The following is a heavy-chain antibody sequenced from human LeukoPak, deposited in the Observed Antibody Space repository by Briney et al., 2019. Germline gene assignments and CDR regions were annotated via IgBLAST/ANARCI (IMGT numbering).Heavy chain of an antibody. D-gene: IGHD3-16*01. Sequence: GASVKVSCKASGYTFTSYDINWVRQATGQGLEWMGWMNPNSGNTGYAQKFQGRVTITRNTSISTAYMELSSLRSEDTAVYYCAREGRGDYVWGSYPSPLDYWGQGTLVTVSS. CDR2: MNPNSGNT. V-gene: IGHV1-8*03. CDR3: AREGRGDYVWGSYPSPLDY. CDR1: GYTFTSYD. J-gene: IGHJ4*02.